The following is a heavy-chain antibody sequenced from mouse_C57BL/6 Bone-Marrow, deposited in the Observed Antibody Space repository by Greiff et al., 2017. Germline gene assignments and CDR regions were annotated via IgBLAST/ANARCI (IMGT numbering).Heavy chain of an antibody. CDR1: GYTFTSYW. J-gene: IGHJ4*01. CDR2: INPSNGGT. D-gene: IGHD2-1*01. V-gene: IGHV1-53*01. Sequence: QVQLQQPGTELVKPGASVKLSCKASGYTFTSYWMHWVKQRPGQGLEWIGNINPSNGGTNYNEQFKSKATLTVATTSSTAYMQLSSLTSEDSAVYYGARGNYYGSTADYWGQGTSVTVSS. CDR3: ARGNYYGSTADY.